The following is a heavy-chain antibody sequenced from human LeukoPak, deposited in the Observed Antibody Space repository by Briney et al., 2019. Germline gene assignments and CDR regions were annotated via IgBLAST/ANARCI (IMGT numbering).Heavy chain of an antibody. Sequence: SETLSLTCTVSGVSISSGDYYWSWIRQPPGKGLEWIGYIYYSGSTYYNPSLKSRLTMSVDTSKNQFSLKLSSVTAADTAVYYCARGGTVTTRSNGMDVWGQGTTVTVSS. CDR2: IYYSGST. CDR3: ARGGTVTTRSNGMDV. D-gene: IGHD4-17*01. V-gene: IGHV4-30-4*01. CDR1: GVSISSGDYY. J-gene: IGHJ6*02.